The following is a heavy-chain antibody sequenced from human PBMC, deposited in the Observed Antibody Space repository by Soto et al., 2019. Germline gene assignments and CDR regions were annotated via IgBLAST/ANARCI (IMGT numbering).Heavy chain of an antibody. CDR3: ARAGAATLSDY. Sequence: SETLSLTCTVSGGSISNYYWSWIRQPPGKGLEWIGYIYYSGSTNYSPSLKSRATISVDTSKNQFSLKLSSVTAADTAVYYCARAGAATLSDYWGQGTLVTVSS. J-gene: IGHJ4*02. CDR2: IYYSGST. CDR1: GGSISNYY. D-gene: IGHD2-15*01. V-gene: IGHV4-59*01.